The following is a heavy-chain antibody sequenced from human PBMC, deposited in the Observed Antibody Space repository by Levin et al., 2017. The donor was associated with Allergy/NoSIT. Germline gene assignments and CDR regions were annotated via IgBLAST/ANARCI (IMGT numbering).Heavy chain of an antibody. CDR3: ARGIAARPRGSYYYYGMDG. D-gene: IGHD6-6*01. CDR1: GGSISSYY. J-gene: IGHJ6*02. CDR2: IYYSGST. Sequence: SETLSLTCTVSGGSISSYYWSWIRQPPGKGLEWIGYIYYSGSTNYNPSLKSRVTISVDTSKNQFSLKLSSVTAADTAVYYCARGIAARPRGSYYYYGMDGWGQGTTVTVSS. V-gene: IGHV4-59*01.